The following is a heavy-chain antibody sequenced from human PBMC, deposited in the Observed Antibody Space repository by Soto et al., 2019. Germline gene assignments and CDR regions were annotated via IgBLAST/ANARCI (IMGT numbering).Heavy chain of an antibody. D-gene: IGHD2-15*01. J-gene: IGHJ3*02. CDR2: ISSSSYI. CDR1: GFTFSSYS. Sequence: GGSLRLSCAASGFTFSSYSMNWVRQAPGKGLEWVSSISSSSYIYYADSVKGRFTISRDNAKNSLYLQMNSLRAEDTAVYYCARLLSPYCSGGSCYGDDAFDIWGQGTMVTVSS. V-gene: IGHV3-21*01. CDR3: ARLLSPYCSGGSCYGDDAFDI.